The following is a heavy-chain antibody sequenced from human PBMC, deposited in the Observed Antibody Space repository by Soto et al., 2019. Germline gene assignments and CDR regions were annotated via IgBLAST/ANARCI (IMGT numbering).Heavy chain of an antibody. D-gene: IGHD2-8*02. Sequence: QVQLVQSGAEMKKPGASVKVSCKASGYTFTSYDINWVRQAAGQGPEWMGSVTPRNGDTAFAQKYQGRVTVTSNTSMSTVYMELRNLRSDDTAVYYCARGGSYWARRHYFDAWGQGTQVTVSS. J-gene: IGHJ4*02. CDR3: ARGGSYWARRHYFDA. V-gene: IGHV1-8*02. CDR2: VTPRNGDT. CDR1: GYTFTSYD.